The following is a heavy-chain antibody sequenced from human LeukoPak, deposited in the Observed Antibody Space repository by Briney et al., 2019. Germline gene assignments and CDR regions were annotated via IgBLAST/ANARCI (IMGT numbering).Heavy chain of an antibody. Sequence: ASVKVSCKASGGTFSSYAISWVRQAPGQGLEWMGGIIPIFGTANYARKFQGRVTITADESTSTAYMELSSLRSEDTAVYYCASGYVVPAAPFDYWGQGTLVTVSP. D-gene: IGHD2-2*01. CDR1: GGTFSSYA. V-gene: IGHV1-69*01. CDR3: ASGYVVPAAPFDY. J-gene: IGHJ4*02. CDR2: IIPIFGTA.